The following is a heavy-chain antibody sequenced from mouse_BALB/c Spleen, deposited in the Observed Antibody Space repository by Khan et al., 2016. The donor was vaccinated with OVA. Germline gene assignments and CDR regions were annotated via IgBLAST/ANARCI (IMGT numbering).Heavy chain of an antibody. CDR3: ARIYGGDFDY. D-gene: IGHD1-1*01. J-gene: IGHJ2*01. CDR2: IRYSGNT. Sequence: EVQLQESGPGLVKPSQSLSLTCTVTGYSITSDYAWNWIRQFPGNKLEWMGYIRYSGNTKYNPSLKSRISITRDTSKNPFFLQLNSVTIEDTATYYGARIYGGDFDYWGQGTTLTVSS. CDR1: GYSITSDYA. V-gene: IGHV3-2*02.